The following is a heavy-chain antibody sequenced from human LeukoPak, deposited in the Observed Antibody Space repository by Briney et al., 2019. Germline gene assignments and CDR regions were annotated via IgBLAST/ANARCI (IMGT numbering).Heavy chain of an antibody. J-gene: IGHJ4*02. CDR2: IYTSGST. CDR3: ARGAERWLQLYRRRSVDY. Sequence: PSETLSLTCTVSGGSISSYYWSWIRQPAGKGLEWIGRIYTSGSTNYNPSLKSRVTMSVDTSKNQFSLKLSSVTAADTAVYYCARGAERWLQLYRRRSVDYWGQGTLVTVSS. CDR1: GGSISSYY. V-gene: IGHV4-4*07. D-gene: IGHD5-24*01.